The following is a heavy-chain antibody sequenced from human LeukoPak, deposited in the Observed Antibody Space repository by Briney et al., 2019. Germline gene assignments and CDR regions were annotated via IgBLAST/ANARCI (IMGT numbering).Heavy chain of an antibody. D-gene: IGHD3-22*01. Sequence: SETLSLTCAVYGGSFSGYYWSWIRQPPGKGLEWIGYIYYSGSTNYNPSLKSRVTISVDTSKNQFSLKLSSVPAADTAVSYCARAHYDSSGYYSTPVLGWFDPWGQGTLVTVSS. CDR1: GGSFSGYY. J-gene: IGHJ5*02. CDR3: ARAHYDSSGYYSTPVLGWFDP. V-gene: IGHV4-59*01. CDR2: IYYSGST.